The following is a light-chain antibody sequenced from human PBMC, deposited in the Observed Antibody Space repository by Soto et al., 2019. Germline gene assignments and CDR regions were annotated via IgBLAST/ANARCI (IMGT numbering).Light chain of an antibody. V-gene: IGKV1-5*03. CDR1: ESISNW. Sequence: DIQMTQSPSTLSASVGDRVIITCRASESISNWLAWYQQKPGKAPNLLIYKASSLKSGVPSRFSGSGSGTEFTLTISSLQPEDFATYYCQQSYSIPPITFGQGTRLEIK. CDR3: QQSYSIPPIT. CDR2: KAS. J-gene: IGKJ5*01.